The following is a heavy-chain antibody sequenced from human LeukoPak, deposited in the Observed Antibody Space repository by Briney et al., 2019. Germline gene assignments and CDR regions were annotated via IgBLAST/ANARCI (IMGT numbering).Heavy chain of an antibody. CDR3: ARAREEYQLLGGFDY. V-gene: IGHV1-46*01. CDR1: GYTFTSYY. CDR2: INPSGGST. Sequence: ASVKVSCKASGYTFTSYYMHWVRQAPGQGLEWMGIINPSGGSTSYAQKFQGRVTMTRDMSTSTVYMELSSLRSEDTAVYYCARAREEYQLLGGFDYWGQGTLVTVSS. J-gene: IGHJ4*02. D-gene: IGHD2-2*01.